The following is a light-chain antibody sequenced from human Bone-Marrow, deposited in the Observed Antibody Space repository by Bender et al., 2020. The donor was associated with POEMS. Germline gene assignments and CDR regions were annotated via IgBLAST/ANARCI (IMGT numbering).Light chain of an antibody. CDR2: AVT. CDR3: SSYAGSNNLL. V-gene: IGLV2-8*01. J-gene: IGLJ2*01. Sequence: QSALTQPASVSGSPGQSITISCTGSSSDVGGYNYVSWYQQHPGKAPKLMIYAVTKRPSGVPDRFSGSKSGNTASLTVSGLQAEDEADYYCSSYAGSNNLLFGGGTKLTVL. CDR1: SSDVGGYNY.